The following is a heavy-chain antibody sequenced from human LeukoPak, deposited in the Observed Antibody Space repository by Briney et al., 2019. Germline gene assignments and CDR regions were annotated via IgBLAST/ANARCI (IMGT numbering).Heavy chain of an antibody. CDR2: ISGSGGST. D-gene: IGHD3-3*01. CDR3: AKRGDFWSGYYPVDYYGMDV. Sequence: PGGSLRLSCAASGSTFSNAWMSWVRQAPGKGLEWVSAISGSGGSTYYADSVKGRFTISRDNSKNTLYLQMNSLRAEDTAVYYCAKRGDFWSGYYPVDYYGMDVWGQGTTVTVSS. CDR1: GSTFSNAW. V-gene: IGHV3-23*01. J-gene: IGHJ6*02.